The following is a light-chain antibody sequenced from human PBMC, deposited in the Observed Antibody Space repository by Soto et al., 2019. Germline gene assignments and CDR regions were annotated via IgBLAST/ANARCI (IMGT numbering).Light chain of an antibody. CDR2: SNN. V-gene: IGLV1-44*01. Sequence: QSVLTQPPSASGTPGQRVTISCSGSSSNIGSNTVNWYQQLPGTAPKLLIYSNNQRPSGVPDRFSGSKSGTSASLAISGLQSADEADYYCAAWDDSLNGHYVFGTGTKLTVL. J-gene: IGLJ1*01. CDR1: SSNIGSNT. CDR3: AAWDDSLNGHYV.